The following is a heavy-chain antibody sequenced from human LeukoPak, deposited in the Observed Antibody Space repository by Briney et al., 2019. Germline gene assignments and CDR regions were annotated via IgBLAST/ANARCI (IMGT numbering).Heavy chain of an antibody. CDR1: GFSFISYG. CDR2: IFGSGGST. D-gene: IGHD6-19*01. CDR3: AKTTTGYSSGRFPGWPVDY. J-gene: IGHJ4*02. V-gene: IGHV3-23*01. Sequence: GGSLRLSCAASGFSFISYGMHWVRQAPGKGLEWVSGIFGSGGSTHYADSAKGRFTISRDNSKNTVYLQMNSLRAEDTAVYYCAKTTTGYSSGRFPGWPVDYWGQGTLVTVSS.